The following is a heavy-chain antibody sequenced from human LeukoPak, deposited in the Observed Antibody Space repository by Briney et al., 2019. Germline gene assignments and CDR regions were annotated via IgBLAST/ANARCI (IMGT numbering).Heavy chain of an antibody. CDR2: IYPGDSDT. J-gene: IGHJ4*02. D-gene: IGHD1-7*01. CDR3: ARSRDWNYDY. Sequence: GESLKISCKGSEYSFTSYWIGWVRQMPGKGLEWMGIIYPGDSDTRYSPSFQGQVTISADKSINTAYLQWNSLKASDTAIYYCARSRDWNYDYWGQGTLVTVSS. V-gene: IGHV5-51*01. CDR1: EYSFTSYW.